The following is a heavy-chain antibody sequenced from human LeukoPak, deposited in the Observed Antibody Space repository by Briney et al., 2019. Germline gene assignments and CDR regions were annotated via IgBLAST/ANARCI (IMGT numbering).Heavy chain of an antibody. CDR2: IYTGGST. CDR3: ARMSDNTAYFYYYMDV. Sequence: SETLSLTCTVSGGSISNYYWSWIRQPAGKGLEWIGRIYTGGSTNYNPSLKSRVTMSVDTSKNQFSLKLSSVTAADTAVYYCARMSDNTAYFYYYMDVWGKGTTVTVSS. J-gene: IGHJ6*03. CDR1: GGSISNYY. V-gene: IGHV4-4*07. D-gene: IGHD1-14*01.